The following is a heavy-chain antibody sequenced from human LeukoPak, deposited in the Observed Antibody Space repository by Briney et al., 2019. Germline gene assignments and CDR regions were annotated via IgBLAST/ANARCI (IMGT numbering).Heavy chain of an antibody. D-gene: IGHD1-26*01. Sequence: PGGSLRLSCAASGFTFSSYAMSWVRQAPGKGLEWVSAISGSGGSTYYADSVKGRFTISRDNSKNTLCLQMNSLRAEDTAVYYCAKDREWELLRDTDDAFDIWGQGTMVTVSS. CDR3: AKDREWELLRDTDDAFDI. J-gene: IGHJ3*02. CDR1: GFTFSSYA. CDR2: ISGSGGST. V-gene: IGHV3-23*01.